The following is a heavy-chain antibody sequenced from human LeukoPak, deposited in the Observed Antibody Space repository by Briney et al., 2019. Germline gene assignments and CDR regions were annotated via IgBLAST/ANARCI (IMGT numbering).Heavy chain of an antibody. D-gene: IGHD3-10*01. Sequence: GGSLRLSCAASGFTFSSYIMNWVRQAPGKGLEWVSSISSSSSYIYYADSVKGRFTISRDNAKNSLYLQMNSLRAEDTAVYYCAQMLGGSGSYTDYWGQGTLVTVSS. CDR3: AQMLGGSGSYTDY. CDR2: ISSSSSYI. CDR1: GFTFSSYI. J-gene: IGHJ4*02. V-gene: IGHV3-21*01.